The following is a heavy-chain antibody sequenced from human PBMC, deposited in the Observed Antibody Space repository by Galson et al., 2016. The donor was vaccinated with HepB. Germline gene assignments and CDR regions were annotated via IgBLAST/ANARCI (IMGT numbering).Heavy chain of an antibody. CDR2: IIPLFGTS. V-gene: IGHV1-69*13. J-gene: IGHJ6*02. D-gene: IGHD4-17*01. Sequence: SVKVSCKASGGTFSTYAITWVRQAPGQGLEWMGGIIPLFGTSIYPQKFQGRVTITADESASTAYMELSSLRSEDTALYYCARAPYGVYSCDHYYYAMDVWGQGTTVTVSS. CDR3: ARAPYGVYSCDHYYYAMDV. CDR1: GGTFSTYA.